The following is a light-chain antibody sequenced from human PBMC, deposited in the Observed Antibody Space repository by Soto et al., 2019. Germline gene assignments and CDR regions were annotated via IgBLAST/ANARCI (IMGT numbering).Light chain of an antibody. CDR1: HSVANNY. J-gene: IGKJ2*01. Sequence: IVLAQSPATLSLSPGERATISCRASHSVANNYLAWYQQKHGQAPRLIIFASSSRATGVPHRFTASGSGTDFTLTISRVEPEDFAVYFCQQYGSSPYTFAQGTKLEI. V-gene: IGKV3-20*01. CDR2: ASS. CDR3: QQYGSSPYT.